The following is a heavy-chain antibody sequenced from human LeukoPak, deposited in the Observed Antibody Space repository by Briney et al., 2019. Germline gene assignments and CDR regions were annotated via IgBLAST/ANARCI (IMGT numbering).Heavy chain of an antibody. V-gene: IGHV3-11*04. CDR2: ISSSGSTI. D-gene: IGHD4-17*01. CDR1: GFTFSDYY. CDR3: ARDHRVDYGPYYYYMDV. Sequence: GGSLRLSCAASGFTFSDYYMTWIRQAPGKGLEWVSYISSSGSTIYYADSVKGRFTISRDNAKNSLYLQMNSLRAEDTAVYYCARDHRVDYGPYYYYMDVWGKGTTVTISS. J-gene: IGHJ6*03.